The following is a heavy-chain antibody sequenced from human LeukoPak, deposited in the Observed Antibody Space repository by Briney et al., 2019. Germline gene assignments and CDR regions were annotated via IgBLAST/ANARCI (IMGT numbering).Heavy chain of an antibody. CDR2: IKPNSGDT. J-gene: IGHJ4*02. D-gene: IGHD6-19*01. CDR1: GYSFADYY. V-gene: IGHV1-2*02. Sequence: GASVKVSCKASGYSFADYYMHWVRQAPGQGLEWMGWIKPNSGDTRSAQKFQGRVIMTRDTSTGTAYMELSSLRSDDAAVYYCARSHSSGWYPFDYWGQGTLVTVSS. CDR3: ARSHSSGWYPFDY.